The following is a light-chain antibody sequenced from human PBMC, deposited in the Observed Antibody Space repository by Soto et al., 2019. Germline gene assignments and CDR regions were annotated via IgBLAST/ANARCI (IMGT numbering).Light chain of an antibody. CDR1: QSVSSSY. CDR3: QQYGSSSWT. Sequence: EVVLTQSPCTLSLSPGERATLSCRASQSVSSSYLAWYQQKPGQAPRLLIYGTSSRATGIPDRFSGSGSGTDFTLTISRLGPEDFAVYYCQQYGSSSWTFGQGTKV. J-gene: IGKJ1*01. V-gene: IGKV3-20*01. CDR2: GTS.